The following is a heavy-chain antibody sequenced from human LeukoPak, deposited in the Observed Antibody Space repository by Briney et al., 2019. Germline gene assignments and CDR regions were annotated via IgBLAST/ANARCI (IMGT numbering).Heavy chain of an antibody. CDR3: ARDRPTGASRLFVVQ. Sequence: GGSLRLSCAASGFTFSSYSMTWVRQAPGKGLECVSSMSSGSRYIYYADSVRGRFTISRDNAKNSLYLLMNSLRAEDTAVYYCARDRPTGASRLFVVQWGQGTLVTVSS. V-gene: IGHV3-21*01. CDR2: MSSGSRYI. J-gene: IGHJ4*02. CDR1: GFTFSSYS. D-gene: IGHD3-3*01.